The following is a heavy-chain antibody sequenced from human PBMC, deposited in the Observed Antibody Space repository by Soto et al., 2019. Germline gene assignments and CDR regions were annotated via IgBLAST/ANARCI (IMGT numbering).Heavy chain of an antibody. CDR3: ARVASHGELLLNYYYGMDV. CDR2: IYTSGST. J-gene: IGHJ6*02. V-gene: IGHV4-4*07. D-gene: IGHD3-10*01. CDR1: GGSISSYY. Sequence: PSETLSLTCTVSGGSISSYYWSWIRQPAGKGLEWIGRIYTSGSTNYNPSLKSRVTMSVDTSKNQFSLKLSSVTAADTAVYYCARVASHGELLLNYYYGMDVWGQGTTVTVSS.